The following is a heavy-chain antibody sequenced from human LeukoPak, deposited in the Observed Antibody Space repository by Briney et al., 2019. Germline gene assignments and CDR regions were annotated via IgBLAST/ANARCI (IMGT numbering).Heavy chain of an antibody. Sequence: SETLSLTCTVSGGSISSYYWSWIRQPAGKGPEWIGRIYTSGSTNYNPSLKSRVTISVDKSKNQFSLKLSSVTAADTAVYYCARDRYYYGSGSYYNRGAFDIWGQGTMVTVSS. CDR3: ARDRYYYGSGSYYNRGAFDI. D-gene: IGHD3-10*01. CDR2: IYTSGST. J-gene: IGHJ3*02. CDR1: GGSISSYY. V-gene: IGHV4-4*07.